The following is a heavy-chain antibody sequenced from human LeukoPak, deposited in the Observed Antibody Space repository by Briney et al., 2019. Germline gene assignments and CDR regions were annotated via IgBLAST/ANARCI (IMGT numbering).Heavy chain of an antibody. Sequence: ASVKVSCKASGYTFTSYDINWVRQATGQGLEWMGWMNPNSGNTGYAQKFQGRVTMTRNTSISTAYMELSSLRSEDTAVYYCARGGYYYDSSGYYRSFDYWGQGTLVTVSS. CDR2: MNPNSGNT. CDR1: GYTFTSYD. V-gene: IGHV1-8*01. D-gene: IGHD3-22*01. J-gene: IGHJ4*02. CDR3: ARGGYYYDSSGYYRSFDY.